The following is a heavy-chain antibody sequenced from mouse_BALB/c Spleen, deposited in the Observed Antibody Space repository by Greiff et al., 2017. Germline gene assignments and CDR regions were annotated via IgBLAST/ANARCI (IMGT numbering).Heavy chain of an antibody. J-gene: IGHJ1*01. CDR1: GFTFSSYT. Sequence: EVKVVESGGGLVQPGGSLKLSCAASGFTFSSYTMSWVRQTPEKRLEWVAYISNGGGSTYYPDTVKGRFTISRDNAKNTLYLQMSSLKSEDTAMYYCARPLGYGSSYAWYFEVWGAGTTVTVSS. D-gene: IGHD1-1*01. V-gene: IGHV5-12-2*01. CDR3: ARPLGYGSSYAWYFEV. CDR2: ISNGGGST.